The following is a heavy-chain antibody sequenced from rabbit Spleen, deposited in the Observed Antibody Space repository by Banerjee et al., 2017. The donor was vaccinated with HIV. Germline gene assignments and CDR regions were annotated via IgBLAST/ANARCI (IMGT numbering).Heavy chain of an antibody. CDR2: IYPGSSGTT. CDR3: AREVAAKFNL. Sequence: QSLEESGGGLVKPGGTLTLTCTVSGFSFSSTYYMCWVRQPPGKGLEWIGCIYPGSSGTTYYASWAKGRFTISKTSSTTVTLQMTSLTAADTATYFCAREVAAKFNLWGQGTLVTVS. J-gene: IGHJ4*01. D-gene: IGHD4-1*01. V-gene: IGHV1S40*01. CDR1: GFSFSSTYY.